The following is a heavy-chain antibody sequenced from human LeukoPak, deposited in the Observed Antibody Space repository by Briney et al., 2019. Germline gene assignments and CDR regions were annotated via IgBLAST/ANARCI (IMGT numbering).Heavy chain of an antibody. CDR2: ISSSSTYI. CDR3: ARDSSISSWRDYDPLLDS. J-gene: IGHJ4*02. V-gene: IGHV3-21*01. Sequence: PGGSLRLSCVASGFTFSIYSINWVPQAPGKGLEWVSSISSSSTYIYYADSVKGRFTISRDNVNNSLYLQMNSLRAEDTAIYYCARDSSISSWRDYDPLLDSWGQGTLVTVSS. CDR1: GFTFSIYS. D-gene: IGHD3-22*01.